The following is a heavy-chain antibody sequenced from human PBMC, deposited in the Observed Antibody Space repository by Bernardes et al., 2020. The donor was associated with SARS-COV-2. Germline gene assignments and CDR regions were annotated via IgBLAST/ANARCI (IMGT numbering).Heavy chain of an antibody. CDR1: GGSISSCY. D-gene: IGHD5-18*01. V-gene: IGHV4-59*01. J-gene: IGHJ4*02. CDR3: AKSRAYVQLWDYYDS. Sequence: SETLSLTCAVSGGSISSCYWSWIRQPPGKGLEWIGHIYYSGTTDYNPSLKSRVTMAVDTSKNQFSLSLSSVTAADTAVYYCAKSRAYVQLWDYYDSWGQGTLVAVSS. CDR2: IYYSGTT.